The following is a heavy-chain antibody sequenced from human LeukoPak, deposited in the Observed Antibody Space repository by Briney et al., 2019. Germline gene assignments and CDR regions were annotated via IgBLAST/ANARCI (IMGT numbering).Heavy chain of an antibody. Sequence: GGSLRLSCAASGFTFSRYWMSWVRQAPGKGLEWVANIRDDGSDKYYVDSVKGRFTISRDNAKNSLYLQMNGLRAGGTAVYYCARGQDWNHDYWGEGTLASVSA. V-gene: IGHV3-7*01. D-gene: IGHD1-1*01. J-gene: IGHJ4*02. CDR1: GFTFSRYW. CDR2: IRDDGSDK. CDR3: ARGQDWNHDY.